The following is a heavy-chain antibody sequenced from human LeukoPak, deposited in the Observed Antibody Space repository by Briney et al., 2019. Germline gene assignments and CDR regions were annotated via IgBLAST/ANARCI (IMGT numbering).Heavy chain of an antibody. CDR3: ARLRCMDV. CDR2: IQQDGSEK. CDR1: GFTFSSYW. J-gene: IGHJ6*03. Sequence: GGSLRLSCAASGFTFSSYWMTWVRQAPGKGLEWVANIQQDGSEKDYAGSVKGRFTISRDNAKNSLYLQMNSLRAEDAAVYYCARLRCMDVWGKGTTVTVSS. V-gene: IGHV3-7*01.